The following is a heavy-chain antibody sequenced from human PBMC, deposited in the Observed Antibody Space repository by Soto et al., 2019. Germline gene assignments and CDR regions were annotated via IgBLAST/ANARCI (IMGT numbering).Heavy chain of an antibody. CDR2: INHSGST. CDR3: ARGRSSYGPKSENWFDP. V-gene: IGHV4-34*01. D-gene: IGHD6-13*01. Sequence: XGTLSLTCAVYGGSFSGYYWSWIRQPPGKGLEWIGEINHSGSTNYNPSLKSRVTISVDTSKNQFSLKLSSVTAADTAVYYCARGRSSYGPKSENWFDPWGQGTLVTVSS. J-gene: IGHJ5*02. CDR1: GGSFSGYY.